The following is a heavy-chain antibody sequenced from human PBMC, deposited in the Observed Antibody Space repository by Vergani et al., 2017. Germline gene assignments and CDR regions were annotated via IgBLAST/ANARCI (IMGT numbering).Heavy chain of an antibody. CDR2: TNPNSGGT. D-gene: IGHD2-8*01. V-gene: IGHV1-2*02. CDR3: ARDLKWGMPYYFDY. J-gene: IGHJ4*02. CDR1: GYTFTGYY. Sequence: QVQLVQSGAEVKKPGASVKVSCKASGYTFTGYYMHWGRQAPGQGLEWMGWTNPNSGGTNYAQKFQGRVTMTRDTSISTAYMELSRLRSDDTAVYYCARDLKWGMPYYFDYWGQGTLVTVSS.